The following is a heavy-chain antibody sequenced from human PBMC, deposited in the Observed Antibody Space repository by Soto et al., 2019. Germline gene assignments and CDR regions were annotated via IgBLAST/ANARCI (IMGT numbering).Heavy chain of an antibody. CDR2: INSRSTNK. CDR3: AATYDFADYRFDC. V-gene: IGHV3-48*02. J-gene: IGHJ4*02. D-gene: IGHD4-17*01. CDR1: GFIFSTYS. Sequence: VGSLRLSCAGSGFIFSTYSINWVRQAPGRGLEWVSYINSRSTNKYYADSVKGRFTISRDNARNSLYLEMNYLRDEDTAVYYCAATYDFADYRFDCWGQGTLVTVSS.